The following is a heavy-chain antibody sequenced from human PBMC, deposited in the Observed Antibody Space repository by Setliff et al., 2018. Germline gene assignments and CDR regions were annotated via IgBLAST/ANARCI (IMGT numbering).Heavy chain of an antibody. CDR1: GYSFTNYG. CDR3: AKEGNKYGYSSGWFDP. D-gene: IGHD6-6*01. J-gene: IGHJ5*02. CDR2: IIPIFGTT. V-gene: IGHV1-69*05. Sequence: SVKVSCKTSGYSFTNYGINWVRQAPGQGLEWMGGIIPIFGTTDYAQKFQGRVTITTDESTSTAYMEMSSLRSEDTAVYYCAKEGNKYGYSSGWFDPWGQGTLVTVSS.